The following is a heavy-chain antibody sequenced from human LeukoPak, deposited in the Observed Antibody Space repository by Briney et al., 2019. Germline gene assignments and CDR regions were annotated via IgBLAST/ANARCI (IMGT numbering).Heavy chain of an antibody. CDR1: GGSISSYY. V-gene: IGHV4-59*01. D-gene: IGHD3-10*02. J-gene: IGHJ6*04. Sequence: SETLSLTCTVSGGSISSYYWSWIRQPPGKGLEWIGYIYYSGSTNYSPSLKSRVTISGDTSKNQFSLKLSSVTAADTAVYYCAELGITMIGGVWGKGTTVTISS. CDR2: IYYSGST. CDR3: AELGITMIGGV.